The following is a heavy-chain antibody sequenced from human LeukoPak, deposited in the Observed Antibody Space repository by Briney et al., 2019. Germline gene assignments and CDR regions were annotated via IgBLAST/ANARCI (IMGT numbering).Heavy chain of an antibody. CDR3: ARGYGDYYFDY. CDR2: IYHSGST. D-gene: IGHD4-17*01. Sequence: SETLSLTCTVSGGSITSHYWSWIRQPPGKGLEWIGYIYHSGSTNYNPSLKSRVTISVDSSRTHFSLKLSSVTAADTAVYYCARGYGDYYFDYWGQGTLVTVSS. CDR1: GGSITSHY. V-gene: IGHV4-59*11. J-gene: IGHJ4*02.